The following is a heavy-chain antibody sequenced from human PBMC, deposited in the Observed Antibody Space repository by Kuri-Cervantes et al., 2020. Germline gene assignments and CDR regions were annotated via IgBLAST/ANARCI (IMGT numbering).Heavy chain of an antibody. Sequence: SVKVSCKASGGTISTYAISWVRQAPGQGLEWMGGIIPMFGTVNYAQTFQGRVTITADESTSTAYMELSSLRSEDTAVYYCARGAENWNYAYYMDVWGKGTTVTVSS. D-gene: IGHD1-1*01. CDR2: IIPMFGTV. V-gene: IGHV1-69*13. CDR3: ARGAENWNYAYYMDV. J-gene: IGHJ6*03. CDR1: GGTISTYA.